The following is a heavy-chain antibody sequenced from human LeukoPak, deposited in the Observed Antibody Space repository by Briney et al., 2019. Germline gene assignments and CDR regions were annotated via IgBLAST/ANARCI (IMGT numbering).Heavy chain of an antibody. CDR2: INPNSGGT. V-gene: IGHV1-2*02. Sequence: GASVKVSCKASGYTFTGYYMHWVRQAPGQGLEWMGWINPNSGGTNYAQKFQGRVTMTRDTSISTAYMELSRLRSDDTAVYYCAMIVGATQPPEGYWGQGTLVTVSS. D-gene: IGHD1-26*01. CDR1: GYTFTGYY. CDR3: AMIVGATQPPEGY. J-gene: IGHJ4*02.